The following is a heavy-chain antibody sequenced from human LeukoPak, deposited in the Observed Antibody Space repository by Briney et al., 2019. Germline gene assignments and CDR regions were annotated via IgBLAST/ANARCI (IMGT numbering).Heavy chain of an antibody. V-gene: IGHV3-53*01. CDR1: GFTVSSNY. CDR2: IYSGGST. D-gene: IGHD3-22*01. CDR3: ARERSSGLFDY. J-gene: IGHJ4*02. Sequence: PGGSLRLSCAASGFTVSSNYMSWVRQAPGKGLEWVSVIYSGGSTYYADSVKGRFTISRDNSKNTLYLQMNSLRAEDTAVYYCARERSSGLFDYWGRGTLVTVSS.